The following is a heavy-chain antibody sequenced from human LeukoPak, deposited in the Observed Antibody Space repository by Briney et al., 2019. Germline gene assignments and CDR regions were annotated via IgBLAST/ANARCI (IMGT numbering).Heavy chain of an antibody. V-gene: IGHV7-4-1*02. CDR3: ARGRVIQSYNWFDP. Sequence: ASVKVSCKASGYTFTSYAMNWVRQAPGQGLDWMGWINTNTGNPTYAQGFTGRFVFSLDTSVSTAYLQISSLKAEDTAVYYCARGRVIQSYNWFDPWGQGTLVTVSS. D-gene: IGHD4-11*01. CDR2: INTNTGNP. J-gene: IGHJ5*02. CDR1: GYTFTSYA.